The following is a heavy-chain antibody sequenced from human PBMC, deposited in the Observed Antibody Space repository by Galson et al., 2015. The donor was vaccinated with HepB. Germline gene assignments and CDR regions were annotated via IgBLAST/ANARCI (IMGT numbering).Heavy chain of an antibody. J-gene: IGHJ4*02. CDR1: GDSVSSNSAA. CDR3: ARDNYDSSGYSYYFDY. V-gene: IGHV6-1*01. Sequence: AISGDSVSSNSAAWNWIRQSPSRGLEWLGRTYYRSKWYNDYAVSVKSRITINPDTSKNQFSLQLNSVTPEDTAVYYCARDNYDSSGYSYYFDYWGQGTLVTVSS. D-gene: IGHD3-22*01. CDR2: TYYRSKWYN.